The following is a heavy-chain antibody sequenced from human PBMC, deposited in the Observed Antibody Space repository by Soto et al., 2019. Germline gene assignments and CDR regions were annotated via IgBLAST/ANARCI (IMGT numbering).Heavy chain of an antibody. V-gene: IGHV4-59*12. J-gene: IGHJ6*03. Sequence: QVQLQESGPGLVKPSETLSLTCTVSGGSISSYYWSWIRQPPGKGLEWIGYIYYSGSTNYNPSLKSRVTISVDTSKNQFSLKLSSVTAADTAVYYCAREVGNNFDYYYYMDVWGKGTTVTVSS. CDR3: AREVGNNFDYYYYMDV. CDR1: GGSISSYY. D-gene: IGHD1-20*01. CDR2: IYYSGST.